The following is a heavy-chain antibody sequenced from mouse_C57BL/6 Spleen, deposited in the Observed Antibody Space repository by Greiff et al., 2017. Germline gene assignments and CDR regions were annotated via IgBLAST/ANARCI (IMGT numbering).Heavy chain of an antibody. J-gene: IGHJ2*01. V-gene: IGHV1-74*01. CDR2: IHPSDSDT. D-gene: IGHD3-2*02. Sequence: VQLQQPGAELVKPGASVKVSCKASGYTFTSYWMHWVKQRPGQGLEWIGRIHPSDSDTNYNQKFKGKATLTVDKSSSTAYMPLSSLTSEDSAVYYCAIGGSSGPFDYWGQGTTLTVSS. CDR1: GYTFTSYW. CDR3: AIGGSSGPFDY.